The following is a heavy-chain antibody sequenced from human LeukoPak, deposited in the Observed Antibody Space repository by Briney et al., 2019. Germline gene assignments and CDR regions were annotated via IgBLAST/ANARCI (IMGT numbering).Heavy chain of an antibody. CDR3: AKPLLTDCCSTSCYGALDY. CDR1: GGTFSSYA. D-gene: IGHD2-2*01. Sequence: ASVKVSCKASGGTFSSYAISWVRQAPGQGLEWMGGIIPIFGTANYAQKFQGRVTITADESTSTAYMELSSLRSEDTAVYYCAKPLLTDCCSTSCYGALDYWGQGTLVTVSS. CDR2: IIPIFGTA. V-gene: IGHV1-69*01. J-gene: IGHJ4*02.